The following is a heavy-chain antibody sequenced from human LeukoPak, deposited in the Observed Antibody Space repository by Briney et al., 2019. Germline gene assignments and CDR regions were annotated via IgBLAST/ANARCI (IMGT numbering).Heavy chain of an antibody. V-gene: IGHV3-21*01. CDR3: AGLGYCSGGSCYPAKLFDP. D-gene: IGHD2-15*01. CDR1: GFTLSSYS. J-gene: IGHJ5*02. Sequence: GGPLRLSCAASGFTLSSYSMKWLRRAPGKGLEWVSSIRSTSCYIYYADAVKGRFPIFRDNAKNSLFPQINSLRDEDTSVYYCAGLGYCSGGSCYPAKLFDPRGEGTLVTVSS. CDR2: IRSTSCYI.